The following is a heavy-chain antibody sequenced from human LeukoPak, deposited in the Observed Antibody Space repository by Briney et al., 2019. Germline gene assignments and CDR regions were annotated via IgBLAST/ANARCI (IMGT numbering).Heavy chain of an antibody. CDR2: INPNSGGT. CDR3: AGKGEDYGDYDY. CDR1: GYTFTGYY. D-gene: IGHD4-17*01. Sequence: ASVKVSCKASGYTFTGYYMHWVRQAPGQGLEWMGWINPNSGGTHYAQKFQGRVTVTRDTSISTTYMDLSRLRSDDTAVYYCAGKGEDYGDYDYWGQGTLVTVSS. V-gene: IGHV1-2*02. J-gene: IGHJ4*02.